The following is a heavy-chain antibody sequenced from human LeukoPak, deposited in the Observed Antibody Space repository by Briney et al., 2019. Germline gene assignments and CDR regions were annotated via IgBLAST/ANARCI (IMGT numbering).Heavy chain of an antibody. V-gene: IGHV3-7*03. Sequence: PGGSLRLSCAASGFTFSSYAMSWVRQAPGKGLEWVANIKQDGSEKYYVDSVKGRFTISRDNAKNSLYLRMNSLRAEDMAVYYCARSRLKFDYWGQGTLVTVSS. CDR1: GFTFSSYA. CDR3: ARSRLKFDY. D-gene: IGHD2-21*02. CDR2: IKQDGSEK. J-gene: IGHJ4*02.